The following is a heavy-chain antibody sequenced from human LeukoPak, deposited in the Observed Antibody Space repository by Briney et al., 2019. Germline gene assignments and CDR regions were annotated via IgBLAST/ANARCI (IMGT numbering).Heavy chain of an antibody. V-gene: IGHV3-33*01. CDR1: GFTVSSFG. D-gene: IGHD3-10*01. J-gene: IGHJ4*02. CDR3: ARAGKWLPDDLDY. CDR2: IWYDGSKK. Sequence: GRSLRLSCTASGFTVSSFGMHWVRQTPGKGLEWVAVIWYDGSKKYYAESVKGRFTISRDNSKNTLYLQMSSLRAEDTAVYYCARAGKWLPDDLDYWGQGTLVTVSS.